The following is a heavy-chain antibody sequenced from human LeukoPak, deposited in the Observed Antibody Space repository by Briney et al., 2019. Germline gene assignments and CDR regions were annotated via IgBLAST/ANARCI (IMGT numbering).Heavy chain of an antibody. CDR3: ARERQSGVVGVGFDY. CDR1: GFTFSSNA. D-gene: IGHD2-15*01. V-gene: IGHV3-23*01. Sequence: GGSLRLSCAASGFTFSSNAMSWVRQAPGKGLEWVSAISGSGGSTYYADSVKGRFTISRDNSKNTLYLQMNSLRAEDTAVYYCARERQSGVVGVGFDYWGQGTLVTVSS. J-gene: IGHJ4*02. CDR2: ISGSGGST.